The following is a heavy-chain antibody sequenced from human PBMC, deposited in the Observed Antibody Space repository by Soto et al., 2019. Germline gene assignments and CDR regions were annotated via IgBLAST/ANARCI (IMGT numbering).Heavy chain of an antibody. V-gene: IGHV1-69*13. CDR2: IIPIFGTA. J-gene: IGHJ5*02. CDR1: GCTFSSYA. Sequence: SVKVYCKASGCTFSSYAISWVRQAPGQGLEWMGGIIPIFGTANYAQKFQGRVTITADESTSTAYMELSSLRSEDTAVYYCARVVDTAMVNNWFELWGQGTLGSVSS. D-gene: IGHD5-18*01. CDR3: ARVVDTAMVNNWFEL.